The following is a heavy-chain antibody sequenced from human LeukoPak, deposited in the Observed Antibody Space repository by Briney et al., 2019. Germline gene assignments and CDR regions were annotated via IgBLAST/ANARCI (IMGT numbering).Heavy chain of an antibody. CDR3: AREVVVTAMAHNWFDP. V-gene: IGHV3-33*01. CDR1: GFTFSSYG. J-gene: IGHJ5*02. D-gene: IGHD2-21*02. CDR2: IWYDGSNK. Sequence: PGGSLRLSCAASGFTFSSYGMHWVRQAPGKGLEWVAVIWYDGSNKYYADSVKGRFTISRDNSKNTLYLQMNSLRAEDAAVYYCAREVVVTAMAHNWFDPWGQGTLVTVSS.